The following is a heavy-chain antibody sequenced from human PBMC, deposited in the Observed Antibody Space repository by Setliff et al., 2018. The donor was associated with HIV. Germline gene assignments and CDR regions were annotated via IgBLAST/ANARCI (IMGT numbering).Heavy chain of an antibody. D-gene: IGHD3-22*01. V-gene: IGHV1-24*01. CDR2: FDPEDGET. CDR1: GYTLTELS. J-gene: IGHJ1*01. Sequence: ASVKVSCKLSGYTLTELSMHWVRQAPGEGLEWMGGFDPEDGETIYAEKFQGRVTMTEDTSTDTAYMELSSLRSEDTAVYYCATVRRYYYDSSGQEYFQHWGQGTLVTVSS. CDR3: ATVRRYYYDSSGQEYFQH.